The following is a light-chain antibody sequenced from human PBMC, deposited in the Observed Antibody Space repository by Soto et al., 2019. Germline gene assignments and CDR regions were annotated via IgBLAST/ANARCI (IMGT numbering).Light chain of an antibody. V-gene: IGLV2-11*01. J-gene: IGLJ2*01. CDR2: DVS. CDR1: SSDVGGYNF. CDR3: CSYAGSYTGV. Sequence: QSALTQPRSVSGSAGQSVTISCTGTSSDVGGYNFVSWYQHHPGKAPELMIYDVSKRPSGVPDRFSGSKSGNTASLTISGLQAEDEADYYCCSYAGSYTGVFGGGTKLTVL.